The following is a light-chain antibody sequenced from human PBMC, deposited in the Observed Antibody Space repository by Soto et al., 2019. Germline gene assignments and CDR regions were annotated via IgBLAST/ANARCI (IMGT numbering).Light chain of an antibody. Sequence: QSALTQPASVSGSPGQSITISCTGTSSDVGSYNLVSWYQQHPGKAPKLMIYEVTQRPSGVSNRFSGSKSDNTASLTISGLQAEDEADYYCCSYAGRSTVYVFGTGTKLTVL. CDR1: SSDVGSYNL. V-gene: IGLV2-23*02. CDR3: CSYAGRSTVYV. J-gene: IGLJ1*01. CDR2: EVT.